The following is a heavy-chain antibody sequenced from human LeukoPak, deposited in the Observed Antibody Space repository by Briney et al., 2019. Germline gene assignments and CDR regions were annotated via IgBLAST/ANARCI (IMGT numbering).Heavy chain of an antibody. Sequence: GGSLRLSCAASGFTVSSNYMNWVRQVPGKGLEWISVIYSGGDTYYADSVKGRFTISRDNSKNTLYLQMNSLRAEDTAVYYCAGTLYSGYGLGSLGAFDIWGQGTMVTVSS. CDR1: GFTVSSNY. J-gene: IGHJ3*02. D-gene: IGHD5-12*01. CDR3: AGTLYSGYGLGSLGAFDI. V-gene: IGHV3-53*01. CDR2: IYSGGDT.